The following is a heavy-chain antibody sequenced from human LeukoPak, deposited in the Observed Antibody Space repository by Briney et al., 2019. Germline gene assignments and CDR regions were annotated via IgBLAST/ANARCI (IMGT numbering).Heavy chain of an antibody. CDR2: INHSGST. V-gene: IGHV4-34*01. J-gene: IGHJ4*02. CDR3: ARRPAAVDK. D-gene: IGHD2-2*01. CDR1: GGSFNNYY. Sequence: PSETLSLTCAVYGGSFNNYYWNWIRQPPGKGLEWIGEINHSGSTNYNPSLKSRVTISIDTSKSQFSLKLSSVTAADTAMYYCARRPAAVDKWGRGTLVTASS.